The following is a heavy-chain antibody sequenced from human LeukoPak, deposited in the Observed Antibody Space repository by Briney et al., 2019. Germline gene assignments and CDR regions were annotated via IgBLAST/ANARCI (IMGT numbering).Heavy chain of an antibody. D-gene: IGHD6-19*01. CDR3: ARPLSSYSSGAAWFDP. CDR1: GGSISSSSYS. Sequence: SETLSLTCTVSGGSISSSSYSWGWIRQPPGKGLGWIGSICYSGSTYYNPSLNSRLTISVDTSKTPFSLKLSSVTAADTAVYYCARPLSSYSSGAAWFDPWGQGTLVTVSS. V-gene: IGHV4-39*01. CDR2: ICYSGST. J-gene: IGHJ5*02.